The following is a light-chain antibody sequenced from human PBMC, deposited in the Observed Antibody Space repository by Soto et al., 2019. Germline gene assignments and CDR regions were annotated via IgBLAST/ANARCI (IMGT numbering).Light chain of an antibody. CDR1: QSVSSK. V-gene: IGKV3-15*01. CDR3: QQYNSWRWT. Sequence: EIVMTQSAATVSVNPGEGATLSCRASQSVSSKLAWYQQKPGQAPRLLIYGASTRATGIPARFSGSGSGTEFTLIISSLQSEDSAVYYCQQYNSWRWTSGQGTKVDIK. CDR2: GAS. J-gene: IGKJ1*01.